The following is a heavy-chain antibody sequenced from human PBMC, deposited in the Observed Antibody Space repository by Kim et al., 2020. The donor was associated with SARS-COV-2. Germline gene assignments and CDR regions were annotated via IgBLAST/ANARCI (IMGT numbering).Heavy chain of an antibody. J-gene: IGHJ4*02. Sequence: SETLSLTCTVSGGSISSYYWSWIRQPPGKGLEWIGYIYYSGSTNYNPSLKSRVTISVDTSKNQFPLKLSSVTAADTAVYYCARETSITIFGVVTHASYFDYWGQGTLVTVSS. V-gene: IGHV4-59*01. CDR3: ARETSITIFGVVTHASYFDY. D-gene: IGHD3-3*01. CDR1: GGSISSYY. CDR2: IYYSGST.